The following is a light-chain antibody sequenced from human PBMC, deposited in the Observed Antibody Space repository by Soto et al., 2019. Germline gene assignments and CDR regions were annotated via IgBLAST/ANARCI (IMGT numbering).Light chain of an antibody. J-gene: IGKJ1*01. CDR1: QSISSW. Sequence: DIQMTQSPSTLSASVGDSVTITCRASQSISSWLAWYQQRPGKAPKVLIYDASSLQSGVPSRFSGSGSGTKFPLTTSSLRPVDFATYYCQKNIINPWPSAQGTRVEIK. V-gene: IGKV1-5*01. CDR3: QKNIINPWP. CDR2: DAS.